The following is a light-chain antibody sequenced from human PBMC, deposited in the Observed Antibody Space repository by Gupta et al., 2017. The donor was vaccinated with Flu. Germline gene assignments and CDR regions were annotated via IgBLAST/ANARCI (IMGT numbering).Light chain of an antibody. Sequence: IHKTQPPSTLSASIGDRVTITCRASKSISPYLAWYQRKLGKAPKSLIYLASALESGVPSIFGGSCCGTDFTLTINGLHSDYFATYYCQHNSAYPYTFGPGTNLEVK. CDR1: KSISPY. CDR3: QHNSAYPYT. V-gene: IGKV1-5*03. CDR2: LAS. J-gene: IGKJ2*01.